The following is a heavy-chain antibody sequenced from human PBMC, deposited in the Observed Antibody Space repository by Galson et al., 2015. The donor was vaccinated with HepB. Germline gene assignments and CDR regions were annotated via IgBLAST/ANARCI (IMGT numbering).Heavy chain of an antibody. D-gene: IGHD4/OR15-4a*01. CDR2: ISPKSYYT. Sequence: SLRLSCAASGFSLIDYYMVWIRQSPGRRLEYLSYISPKSYYTNYADSVKGRFTISRDNANNSLYLQMDRVRGDDTAVYYCARPYGTNWSLPYYFYYGVDVWGHGTAVTVSS. V-gene: IGHV3-11*03. CDR1: GFSLIDYY. J-gene: IGHJ6*02. CDR3: ARPYGTNWSLPYYFYYGVDV.